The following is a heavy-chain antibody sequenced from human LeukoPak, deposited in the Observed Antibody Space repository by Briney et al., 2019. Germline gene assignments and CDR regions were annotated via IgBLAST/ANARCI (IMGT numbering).Heavy chain of an antibody. J-gene: IGHJ4*02. CDR1: GDRLTNNW. V-gene: IGHV5-51*01. D-gene: IGHD6-25*01. CDR3: ARFALTSGLDY. CDR2: IYPGNSDT. Sequence: GESLQISCKISGDRLTNNWIGWVRPVPGKGLEWMGLIYPGNSDTRYSPLFQGQVTLSVDRSISTAYLHWSGLKASDTAIYYCARFALTSGLDYWGQGTLVTVSS.